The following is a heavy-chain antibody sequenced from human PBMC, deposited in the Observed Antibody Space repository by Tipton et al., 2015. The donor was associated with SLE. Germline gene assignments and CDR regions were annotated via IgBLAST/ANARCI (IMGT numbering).Heavy chain of an antibody. CDR1: GGSIGTYY. D-gene: IGHD2-21*01. Sequence: TLSLTCTVSGGSIGTYYWSWIRQPPGKGLEYIGLIHYSGNTNYNPSLKSRVTISVDTSRNQFSLKLSHVTAADTAVYYCAGATYCGGDCYDYWGQGTVVTVSS. V-gene: IGHV4-59*01. CDR2: IHYSGNT. CDR3: AGATYCGGDCYDY. J-gene: IGHJ4*02.